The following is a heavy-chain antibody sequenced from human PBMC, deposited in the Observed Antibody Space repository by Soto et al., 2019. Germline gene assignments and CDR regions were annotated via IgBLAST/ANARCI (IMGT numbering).Heavy chain of an antibody. CDR1: GGSISSYY. CDR3: ARGASSSSLYYYMDV. D-gene: IGHD6-13*01. Sequence: SETLYLTCTVSGGSISSYYWSWIRQPPGKGLEWIGYIYYSGSTNYNPSLKSRVTISVDTSKNQFSLKLSSVTAADTAVYYCARGASSSSLYYYMDVWGKGTTVTVSS. CDR2: IYYSGST. V-gene: IGHV4-59*01. J-gene: IGHJ6*03.